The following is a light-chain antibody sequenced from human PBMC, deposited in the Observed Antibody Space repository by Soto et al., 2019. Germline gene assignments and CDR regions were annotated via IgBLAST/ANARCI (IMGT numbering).Light chain of an antibody. V-gene: IGKV1-5*03. CDR3: QQYNSYSRT. Sequence: DIQMTQSPSTLSASVGDRVTITCRASQNIERWLAWYQQKPGKAPKLLIYKASSLESGVPSRFSGSGSGTEFTLTISSLQPDDFATYYCQQYNSYSRTFGQGTKVDIK. J-gene: IGKJ1*01. CDR2: KAS. CDR1: QNIERW.